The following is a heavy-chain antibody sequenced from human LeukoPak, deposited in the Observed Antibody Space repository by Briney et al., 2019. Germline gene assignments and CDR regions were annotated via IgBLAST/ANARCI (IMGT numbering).Heavy chain of an antibody. J-gene: IGHJ4*02. D-gene: IGHD2-15*01. CDR1: GFTVSSNY. CDR2: IYSGGST. V-gene: IGHV3-53*01. Sequence: GGSLRLSCAASGFTVSSNYMSWVRQAPGKGLEWVSVIYSGGSTYYADSVKGRFTISRDNSKNTLYLQMNSLRAEDTAVYYCARDRSGYYFDYWGQGTLVTVSS. CDR3: ARDRSGYYFDY.